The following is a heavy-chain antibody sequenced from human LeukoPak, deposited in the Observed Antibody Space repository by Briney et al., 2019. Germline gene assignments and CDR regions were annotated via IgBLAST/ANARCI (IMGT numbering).Heavy chain of an antibody. D-gene: IGHD2-2*01. CDR2: IYYSGST. CDR3: ARAARYCSSTGCYYFDY. V-gene: IGHV4-31*03. CDR1: GGSISSGGYY. J-gene: IGHJ4*02. Sequence: SETLSLTCTVSGGSISSGGYYWCWIRQHPGKGLEWIGYIYYSGSTYYNPSLKSRVTISVDTSKNQFSLKLSSVTAADTAVYYCARAARYCSSTGCYYFDYWGQGTLVTVSS.